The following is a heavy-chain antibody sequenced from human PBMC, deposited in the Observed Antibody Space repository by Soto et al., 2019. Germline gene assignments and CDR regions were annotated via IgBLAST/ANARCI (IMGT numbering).Heavy chain of an antibody. CDR2: IRKRTYGGTS. J-gene: IGHJ6*03. Sequence: GGSLRLSCAGSGFPFGDYAMSWFRQAPGKRLEWVGFIRKRTYGGTSEYAASVKGRFTISRDDSKSIAYLQMNSLKTEDTAVFYCSRDPGFWSGYTYYYYYLDVWGKGATVTVSS. CDR1: GFPFGDYA. CDR3: SRDPGFWSGYTYYYYYLDV. D-gene: IGHD3-3*01. V-gene: IGHV3-49*03.